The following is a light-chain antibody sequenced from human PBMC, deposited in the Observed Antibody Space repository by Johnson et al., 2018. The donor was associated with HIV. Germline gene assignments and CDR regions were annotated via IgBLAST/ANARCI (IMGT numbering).Light chain of an antibody. CDR1: SSNIGNAY. CDR2: END. CDR3: GTWDSSLSAGYV. Sequence: QSVLTQSPSVSAAPGQKVTISCSGRSSNIGNAYVSWYQQLPGTAPKLLIYENDKRPSGIPDRFSGSKSGTSATLGITGLQTGAEADYYCGTWDSSLSAGYVFGTVTKVTFL. V-gene: IGLV1-51*02. J-gene: IGLJ1*01.